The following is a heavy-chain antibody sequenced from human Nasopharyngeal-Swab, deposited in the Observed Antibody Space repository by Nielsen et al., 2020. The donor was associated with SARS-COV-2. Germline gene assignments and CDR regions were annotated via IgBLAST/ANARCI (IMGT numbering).Heavy chain of an antibody. Sequence: LRLSCDVFGGSLRSGDYYWSWIRQPAGEGLEWIGRIYTNGGTNYNPSLTSRVTISADMSKNQFSLKLTSVTAADTAVYYCVRDWSSPSKTAFDYWGQGILVTVSS. J-gene: IGHJ4*02. V-gene: IGHV4-61*02. D-gene: IGHD6-6*01. CDR2: IYTNGGT. CDR1: GGSLRSGDYY. CDR3: VRDWSSPSKTAFDY.